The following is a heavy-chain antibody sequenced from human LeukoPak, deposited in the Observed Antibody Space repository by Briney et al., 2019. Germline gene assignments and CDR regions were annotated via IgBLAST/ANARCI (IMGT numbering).Heavy chain of an antibody. J-gene: IGHJ6*02. CDR3: ATPLTATRPYYYYYYGMDV. Sequence: GGSLRLSCAASGFTFSSYSMNWVRRAPGKGLKWVSSISSSSSYIYYADSVKDRFTISRDNAKNSLYLQMNSLRAEDTAVYYCATPLTATRPYYYYYYGMDVWGQGTTVTVSS. CDR1: GFTFSSYS. V-gene: IGHV3-21*01. CDR2: ISSSSSYI. D-gene: IGHD4-17*01.